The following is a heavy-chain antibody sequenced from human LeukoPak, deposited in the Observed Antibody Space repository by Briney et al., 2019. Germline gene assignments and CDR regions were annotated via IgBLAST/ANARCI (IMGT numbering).Heavy chain of an antibody. CDR1: GGSFCGFY. CDR3: ARRDGYSRTYFDY. CDR2: IKHSGST. J-gene: IGHJ4*02. Sequence: PETLSLTCAVYGGSFCGFYWSWIRQPPGEGPEWIGEIKHSGSTNYNPSLQSRATISVDTSKNQFSLKLSSVTAADTAVYYCARRDGYSRTYFDYWGQGTLVTVSS. V-gene: IGHV4-34*01. D-gene: IGHD5-24*01.